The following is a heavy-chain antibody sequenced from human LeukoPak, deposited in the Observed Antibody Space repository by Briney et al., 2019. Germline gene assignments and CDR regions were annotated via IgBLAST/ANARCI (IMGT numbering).Heavy chain of an antibody. J-gene: IGHJ4*02. D-gene: IGHD3-22*01. CDR3: AKEYYYDSSAYFDY. CDR1: GFXFSKYA. V-gene: IGHV3-23*01. CDR2: ICGRGDST. Sequence: GGSLRLSCAAPGFXFSKYAMSWVRPAPGTGQEWVSAICGRGDSTYHAEPVKSRSTISRDTFKNTLYLHMKTLRDEDMALYFSAKEYYYDSSAYFDYWGQGTLVTVSS.